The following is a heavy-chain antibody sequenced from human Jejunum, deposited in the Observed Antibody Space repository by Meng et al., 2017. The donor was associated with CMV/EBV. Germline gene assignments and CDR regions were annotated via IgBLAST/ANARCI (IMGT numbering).Heavy chain of an antibody. CDR2: IYWDDDK. V-gene: IGHV2-5*02. D-gene: IGHD3-22*01. Sequence: NSLKELGPKLVQPTPTLRLTCTFSAFSLSISGVGVGWIRQPPGKALEWLALIYWDDDKRYSPSLKSRLTITKDTSKNQVVLTMTNMDPVDTATYYCTHRPMTSAYYYFDYWGQGTLVTVSS. J-gene: IGHJ4*02. CDR3: THRPMTSAYYYFDY. CDR1: AFSLSISGVG.